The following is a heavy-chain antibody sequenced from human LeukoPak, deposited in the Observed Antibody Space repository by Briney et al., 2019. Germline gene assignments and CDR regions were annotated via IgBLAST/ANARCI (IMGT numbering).Heavy chain of an antibody. CDR2: IIPIFGTA. CDR3: ASLYCSSTSCYDGGLYYYYGMDV. J-gene: IGHJ6*02. V-gene: IGHV1-69*13. Sequence: ASVKVSCKASGGTFSSYAISWVRQAPGQGLEWMGGIIPIFGTANYAQKFQGRVTITADESTSTAYMELSSLRSEDTAVYYCASLYCSSTSCYDGGLYYYYGMDVWGQGTTVTVSS. CDR1: GGTFSSYA. D-gene: IGHD2-2*01.